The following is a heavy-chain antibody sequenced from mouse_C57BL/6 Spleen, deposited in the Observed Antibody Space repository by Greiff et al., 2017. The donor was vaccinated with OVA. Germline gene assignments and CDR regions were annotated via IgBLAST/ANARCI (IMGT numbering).Heavy chain of an antibody. V-gene: IGHV8-8*01. CDR2: IWWDDDK. Sequence: QVTLKECGPGILQPSQTLSLTCSFSGFSLSTFGMGVGWIRQPSGKGLEWLAHIWWDDDKYYNPALKRRLTISKDTSKNQVFLKIANVDTADTATYYCARIAPFDDYGYYFDYWGQGTTLTVSS. J-gene: IGHJ2*01. D-gene: IGHD2-4*01. CDR3: ARIAPFDDYGYYFDY. CDR1: GFSLSTFGMG.